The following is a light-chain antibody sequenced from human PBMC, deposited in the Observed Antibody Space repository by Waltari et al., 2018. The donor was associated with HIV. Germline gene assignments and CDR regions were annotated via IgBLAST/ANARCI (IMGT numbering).Light chain of an antibody. J-gene: IGLJ1*01. CDR1: RSNCAAGYD. CDR2: GDR. Sequence: QSVLTPPPSVSGATGQTVTISRTGNRSNCAAGYDVHWDQPLPGTAPNLPIYGDRKRPSGVPDRFSASRSDTSASLAITGLQAEDEADYYCQSYDRSLSGSFVYGTGTKVTVL. V-gene: IGLV1-40*01. CDR3: QSYDRSLSGSFV.